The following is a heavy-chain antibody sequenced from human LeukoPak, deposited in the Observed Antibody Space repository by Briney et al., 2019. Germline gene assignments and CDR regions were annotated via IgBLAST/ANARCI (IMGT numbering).Heavy chain of an antibody. D-gene: IGHD4-17*01. V-gene: IGHV3-30*18. Sequence: GGSLRLSCAASGFTFSSYGMHWVRQAPGKGLEWVAVIPYDGSNKYYADSVKGRFTISRDNSKNTLYLQMNSLRAEDTAVYYCAKGGRDYGDYSIDCWGQGTLVTVSS. CDR2: IPYDGSNK. J-gene: IGHJ4*02. CDR3: AKGGRDYGDYSIDC. CDR1: GFTFSSYG.